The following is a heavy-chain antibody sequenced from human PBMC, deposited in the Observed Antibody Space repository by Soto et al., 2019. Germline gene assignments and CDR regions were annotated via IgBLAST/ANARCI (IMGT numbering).Heavy chain of an antibody. CDR2: TSYDGSNK. CDR1: GFTFSSYA. Sequence: QVQLVESGGGVVQPGRSLRLSCAASGFTFSSYAMHWVRQAPGKGLAWVAVTSYDGSNKYYADSVKGRFTISRDNSKNTLYLQMNSLRAEDTAVYYCAKDGGSGSWYSAEHFHHWGQGTLVTVSS. CDR3: AKDGGSGSWYSAEHFHH. V-gene: IGHV3-30*18. J-gene: IGHJ1*01. D-gene: IGHD6-13*01.